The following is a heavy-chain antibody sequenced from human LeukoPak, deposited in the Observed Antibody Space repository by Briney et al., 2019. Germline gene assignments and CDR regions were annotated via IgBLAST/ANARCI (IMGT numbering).Heavy chain of an antibody. V-gene: IGHV4-39*01. J-gene: IGHJ4*02. Sequence: PSETLSLTCTVSGDAITGGSYYWGWIRQPPGKGLEWIGSMYYSGSTYSNPSLKSRVTMSADTSKNQFSLKLSSVSAADTAVYYCARQYYDRTGYYYFDYWDQGTLVSVSS. CDR2: MYYSGST. D-gene: IGHD3-22*01. CDR1: GDAITGGSYY. CDR3: ARQYYDRTGYYYFDY.